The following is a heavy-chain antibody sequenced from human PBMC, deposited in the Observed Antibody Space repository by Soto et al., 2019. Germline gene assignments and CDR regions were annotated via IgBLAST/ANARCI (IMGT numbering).Heavy chain of an antibody. J-gene: IGHJ4*02. CDR3: AHRRGYGEFAY. CDR1: GFSLSTNGLG. V-gene: IGHV2-5*02. CDR2: IYWDDDK. D-gene: IGHD5-18*01. Sequence: QITLKESGPPLVKPTQTLTLTCTFSGFSLSTNGLGVGWIRQPPGKTLEWLVLIYWDDDKRYRTSLKSRLTXTXXTSKNQVVLTMTNTDPLDTATYYCAHRRGYGEFAYWGQGILVTVTS.